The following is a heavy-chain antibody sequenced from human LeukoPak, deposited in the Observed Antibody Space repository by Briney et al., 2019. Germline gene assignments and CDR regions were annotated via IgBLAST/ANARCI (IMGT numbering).Heavy chain of an antibody. J-gene: IGHJ5*02. D-gene: IGHD3-22*01. CDR1: GGSFSGYY. V-gene: IGHV4-34*01. CDR2: INHSGST. CDR3: ARALSYYYDSSAPRVNWFDP. Sequence: SETLSLTCAVYGGSFSGYYWSWIRQPPGKGLEWIGEINHSGSTNYNPSLKSRVTISVDTSKNQFSLKLSSVTAADTAVYYCARALSYYYDSSAPRVNWFDPWGQGTLVTVSS.